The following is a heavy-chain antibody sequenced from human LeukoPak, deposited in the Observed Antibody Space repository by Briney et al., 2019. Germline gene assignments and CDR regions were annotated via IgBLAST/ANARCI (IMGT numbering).Heavy chain of an antibody. CDR2: VHYSGIT. Sequence: SETLSLTCTVSGASISSYYWSWIRQPPGQRLEWIGYVHYSGITDYNPSLQSRVTISLDTSKSQFSLKLSSVTAAGTAVYYCASQLGGTTFHWGQGTLVTVSS. V-gene: IGHV4-59*03. CDR1: GASISSYY. D-gene: IGHD1-1*01. J-gene: IGHJ4*02. CDR3: ASQLGGTTFH.